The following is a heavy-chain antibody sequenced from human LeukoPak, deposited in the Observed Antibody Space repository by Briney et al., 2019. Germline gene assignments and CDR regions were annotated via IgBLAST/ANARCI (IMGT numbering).Heavy chain of an antibody. Sequence: PGGSLRLSCAASGFTFSSYAMSWVRQAPGKGLEWVSAISGSGGRTYYADSVKGRFTISRDNSKNTLYLQMNSLRAEDTAVYYCANYRPGSSGYDSGYWGQGTLVTVSS. CDR1: GFTFSSYA. V-gene: IGHV3-23*01. D-gene: IGHD5-12*01. CDR3: ANYRPGSSGYDSGY. CDR2: ISGSGGRT. J-gene: IGHJ4*02.